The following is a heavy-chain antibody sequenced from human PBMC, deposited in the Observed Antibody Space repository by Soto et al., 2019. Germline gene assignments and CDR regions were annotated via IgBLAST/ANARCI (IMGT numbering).Heavy chain of an antibody. CDR2: INQDGSEK. J-gene: IGHJ4*02. D-gene: IGHD2-2*01. V-gene: IGHV3-7*02. CDR1: GLSFSNLC. CDR3: ARAPLGRVSTSCYAY. Sequence: PGVSLRLSYVTSGLSFSNLCLHWVRQAPGKGLEWVANINQDGSEKYYVDSVKGRFTISRDNAQSSLYLQMNSLRAEDTAVYYCARAPLGRVSTSCYAYWGQGTLVTAPQ.